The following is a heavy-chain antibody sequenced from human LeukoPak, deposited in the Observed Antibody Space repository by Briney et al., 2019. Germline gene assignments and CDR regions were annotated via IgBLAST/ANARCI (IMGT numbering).Heavy chain of an antibody. CDR3: ARRYRDGYNTLDY. CDR2: IYHSGST. V-gene: IGHV4-59*11. J-gene: IGHJ4*02. Sequence: SETLSLTCTVSGGSISSHYWSWIRQPPGKGLEWIGYIYHSGSTNYNPSLKSRVTISVDPSKNQFSLKLRSVTAADTAVYYRARRYRDGYNTLDYWGQGTLVTVSS. CDR1: GGSISSHY. D-gene: IGHD5-24*01.